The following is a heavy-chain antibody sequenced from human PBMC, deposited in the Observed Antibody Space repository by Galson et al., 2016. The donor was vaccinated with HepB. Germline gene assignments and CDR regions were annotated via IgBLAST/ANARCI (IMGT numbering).Heavy chain of an antibody. CDR3: VRGYGCSAWDT. CDR1: GASISSGGYS. Sequence: TLSLTCAVSGASISSGGYSWTWIRQSPRKGLEWIGYIYHTGSTFYNPSLKSRVAISIDTSKNQFSLKLTSMTAADTAVYYCVRGYGCSAWDTWGQGTLVTVSS. D-gene: IGHD3-10*01. J-gene: IGHJ5*02. V-gene: IGHV4-30-2*06. CDR2: IYHTGST.